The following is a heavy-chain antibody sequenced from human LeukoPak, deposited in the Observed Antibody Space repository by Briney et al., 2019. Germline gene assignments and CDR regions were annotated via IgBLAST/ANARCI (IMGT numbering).Heavy chain of an antibody. CDR1: GFTFSSYE. CDR2: ISDSGGNA. V-gene: IGHV3-23*01. D-gene: IGHD3-16*01. J-gene: IGHJ3*02. Sequence: GGSLRLSCAASGFTFSSYEMNWVRQAPGKGLEWVSTISDSGGNANHADSVKGRFTISRDNSKNTLYLQMNSLRAEDTAVYYCARATTYVGVHAFDIWGQGTLVTVSS. CDR3: ARATTYVGVHAFDI.